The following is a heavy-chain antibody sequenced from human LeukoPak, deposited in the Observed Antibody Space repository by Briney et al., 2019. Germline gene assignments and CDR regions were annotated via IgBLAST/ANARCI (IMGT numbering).Heavy chain of an antibody. J-gene: IGHJ4*02. V-gene: IGHV4-30-4*08. CDR3: ARSRIAARPVDY. CDR1: GGSISSSSYY. Sequence: PSETLSLTCTVSGGSISSSSYYWGWIRQPPGKGLEWIGYIYHSGSTYCNPSLKSRVSISVDTSKNQFSLKLSAVTAADTAVYYCARSRIAARPVDYWGQGTLVTVSS. CDR2: IYHSGST. D-gene: IGHD6-6*01.